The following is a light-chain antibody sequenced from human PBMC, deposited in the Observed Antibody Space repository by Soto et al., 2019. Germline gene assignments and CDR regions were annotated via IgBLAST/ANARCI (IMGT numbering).Light chain of an antibody. J-gene: IGKJ2*01. CDR1: QSISSY. Sequence: IQRTQYQYKLSASVGDRVTITCRASQSISSYLNWYQQKPGKAPKLLIYAASSLQSGVPSRFSGSGSGTDFTLTISSLQPEDFATYYCQQSYSSLLYTPGQRTQL. CDR2: AAS. CDR3: QQSYSSLLYT. V-gene: IGKV1-39*01.